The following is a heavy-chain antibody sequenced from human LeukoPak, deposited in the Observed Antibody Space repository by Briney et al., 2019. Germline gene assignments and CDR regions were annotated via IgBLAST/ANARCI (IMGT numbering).Heavy chain of an antibody. Sequence: SETLSLTCTVSGGSISSSSYYWGWIRQPPGKGLEWIGGIYYSGSTYYNPSLKSRVTISVDTSKNQFSLKLSSVTAADTAVYYCARQMVWFGELNWFDPWGQGTLVTVSS. CDR3: ARQMVWFGELNWFDP. V-gene: IGHV4-39*01. CDR1: GGSISSSSYY. D-gene: IGHD3-10*01. J-gene: IGHJ5*02. CDR2: IYYSGST.